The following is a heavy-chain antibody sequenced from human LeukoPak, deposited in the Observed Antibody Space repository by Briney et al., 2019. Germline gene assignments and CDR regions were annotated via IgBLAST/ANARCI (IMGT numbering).Heavy chain of an antibody. CDR2: ISSSSSYI. V-gene: IGHV3-21*01. CDR3: AREGQGADDYGDYVGFDY. Sequence: GGSLRLSCAASGFTFSSYSMNWVRQAPGKGLEWVSSISSSSSYIYYADSVKRRFTIYRDNYKNTLYLQMNRLRAEDTAVYYCAREGQGADDYGDYVGFDYWGQGTLVTVSS. D-gene: IGHD4-17*01. CDR1: GFTFSSYS. J-gene: IGHJ4*02.